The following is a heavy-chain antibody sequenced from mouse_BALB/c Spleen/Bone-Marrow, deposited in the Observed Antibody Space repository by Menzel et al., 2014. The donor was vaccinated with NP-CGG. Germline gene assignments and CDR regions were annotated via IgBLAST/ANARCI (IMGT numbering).Heavy chain of an antibody. CDR1: GYTFTSYW. CDR2: INPSTDYT. V-gene: IGHV1-7*01. Sequence: VQLQQSGAELAKPGASLKMSCKASGYTFTSYWMRWVKQGPGQGLEWIGYINPSTDYTEYNQKFKDKATLTADKSSSTAFMQLSSLTSEDSAVYYCARRAYGGSYGFAYWGQGTLVTVSA. J-gene: IGHJ3*01. CDR3: ARRAYGGSYGFAY. D-gene: IGHD1-1*01.